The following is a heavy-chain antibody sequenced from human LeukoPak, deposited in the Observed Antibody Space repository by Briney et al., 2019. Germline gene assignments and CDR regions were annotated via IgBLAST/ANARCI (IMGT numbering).Heavy chain of an antibody. Sequence: PGGSLRLSCAASGFTFSNYGMSWARQAPGKGLEWVSVISGSGYTTYYADSVKGRFTISRDNSKNTVYLQMNSLRAEDTAVYYCATKVAGRNYFDYWGQGTLVTVSS. V-gene: IGHV3-23*01. D-gene: IGHD6-19*01. CDR2: ISGSGYTT. J-gene: IGHJ4*02. CDR1: GFTFSNYG. CDR3: ATKVAGRNYFDY.